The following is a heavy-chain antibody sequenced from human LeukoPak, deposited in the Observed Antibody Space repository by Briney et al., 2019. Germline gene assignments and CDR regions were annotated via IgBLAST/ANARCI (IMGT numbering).Heavy chain of an antibody. CDR3: ARLGTRGPLNWFDP. J-gene: IGHJ5*02. D-gene: IGHD3-10*01. CDR2: IYYSGGT. CDR1: GGSIRSYY. Sequence: PSETLSLTCTVSGGSIRSYYWSWIRQPPGKGLEWIGYIYYSGGTSYNPSLKSRVTISVDTSKNQFSLKLTSVTAADTAVYYCARLGTRGPLNWFDPWGQGTLVTVSS. V-gene: IGHV4-59*08.